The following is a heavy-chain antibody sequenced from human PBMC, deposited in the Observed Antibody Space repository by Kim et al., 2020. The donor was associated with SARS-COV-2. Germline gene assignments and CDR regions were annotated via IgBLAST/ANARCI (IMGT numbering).Heavy chain of an antibody. J-gene: IGHJ4*02. D-gene: IGHD2-2*03. CDR3: ATWISVPTGRVPY. Sequence: ASVKVSCKASGYTFSDYHIHWVRQAPGQGLEWMAWINCKTGVTEYAQMFQGRITVTRDTSISTAYMDVSGLMSDDTAVYYCATWISVPTGRVPYWGQGTLVTVSS. CDR1: GYTFSDYH. CDR2: INCKTGVT. V-gene: IGHV1-2*02.